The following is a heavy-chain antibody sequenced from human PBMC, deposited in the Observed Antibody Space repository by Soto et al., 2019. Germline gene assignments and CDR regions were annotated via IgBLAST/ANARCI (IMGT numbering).Heavy chain of an antibody. CDR3: ARDARGDEAPMDY. Sequence: QVQLVQSGAEVKKPGASVKVSCKASGYTFTGYYMHWVLQAPGQGLEWMGWINPNSGGTNYAQKVQGWVTMTRDTSVSTDSMELSRLSSDDTAVYYCARDARGDEAPMDYWGQGTLVTVSS. D-gene: IGHD2-21*02. CDR1: GYTFTGYY. CDR2: INPNSGGT. V-gene: IGHV1-2*04. J-gene: IGHJ4*02.